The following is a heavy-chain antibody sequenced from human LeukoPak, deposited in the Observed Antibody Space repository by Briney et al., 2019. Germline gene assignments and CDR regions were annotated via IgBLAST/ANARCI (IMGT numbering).Heavy chain of an antibody. V-gene: IGHV4-59*01. CDR3: ARSQGIGYFDY. J-gene: IGHJ4*02. CDR1: GGSISSYY. Sequence: SETLSLTCTVSGGSISSYYWSWIRQPPGRGLEWIGYIYYSGSTNYNPSLKSRVTISVDTSKNQFSLKLSSVTAADTAVYYCARSQGIGYFDYWGQGTLVTVSS. CDR2: IYYSGST. D-gene: IGHD2-21*01.